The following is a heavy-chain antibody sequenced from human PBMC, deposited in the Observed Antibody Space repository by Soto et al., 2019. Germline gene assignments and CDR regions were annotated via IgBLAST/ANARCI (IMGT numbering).Heavy chain of an antibody. V-gene: IGHV4-31*03. CDR1: GGSITNGAYY. CDR3: ARTIVVVPAAIPGRVDY. Sequence: LSLTCSVSGGSITNGAYYWSWIRQHPGKGLEWIGYIYYSGSTYYNPSLKSRVTISMDTSKNQFSLKLSYVTAADTAVYYCARTIVVVPAAIPGRVDYWGQGTKVTVS. CDR2: IYYSGST. D-gene: IGHD2-2*02. J-gene: IGHJ4*02.